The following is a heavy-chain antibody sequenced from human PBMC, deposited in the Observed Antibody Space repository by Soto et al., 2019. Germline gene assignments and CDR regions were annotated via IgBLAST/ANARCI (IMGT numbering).Heavy chain of an antibody. D-gene: IGHD2-21*01. V-gene: IGHV4-31*03. J-gene: IGHJ6*02. Sequence: SETLSLTCTVSGGSISSGGYYWSWIRQHPGKGLEWIGYIYYSGSTYYNPSLKSRVTISVDTSKNQFSLKLSSVTAADTAVYYCARERDGYGMDVWGQGTTVTVSS. CDR2: IYYSGST. CDR1: GGSISSGGYY. CDR3: ARERDGYGMDV.